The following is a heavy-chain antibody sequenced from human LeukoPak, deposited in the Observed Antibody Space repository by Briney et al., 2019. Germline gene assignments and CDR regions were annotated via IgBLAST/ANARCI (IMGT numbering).Heavy chain of an antibody. Sequence: PGGSLRLSCAASGFTFSSYWMSWVRQAPGKGLEWVANIKQDGSEKYYVDSVKGRFTISRDNAKNSLYLQMNSLRAEDTAVYYCARVAGGRGSHFDYWGQGTLVTVSS. J-gene: IGHJ4*02. CDR1: GFTFSSYW. CDR2: IKQDGSEK. CDR3: ARVAGGRGSHFDY. V-gene: IGHV3-7*01. D-gene: IGHD3-16*01.